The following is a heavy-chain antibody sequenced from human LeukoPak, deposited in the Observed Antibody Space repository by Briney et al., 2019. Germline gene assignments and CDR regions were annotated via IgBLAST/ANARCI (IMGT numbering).Heavy chain of an antibody. CDR1: GFTFSDYS. D-gene: IGHD2-2*01. J-gene: IGHJ4*02. Sequence: GGSLRLSCAASGFTFSDYSMNWVRQAPGKGLEWVSYISSSSSSINYADSVKGRFTVSRDNAKNSLSLQMDSLRAEDTAVYYCARGSCRSTSCAFDFWGQGALVTVSS. CDR3: ARGSCRSTSCAFDF. V-gene: IGHV3-48*01. CDR2: ISSSSSSI.